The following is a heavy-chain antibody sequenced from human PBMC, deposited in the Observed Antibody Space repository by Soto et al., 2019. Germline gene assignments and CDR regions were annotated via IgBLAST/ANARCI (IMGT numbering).Heavy chain of an antibody. CDR2: ISGSGGSP. D-gene: IGHD3-3*01. CDR3: AVYNFWSGYYTIDAFDI. J-gene: IGHJ3*02. CDR1: GFTFSSYA. Sequence: GWSLRRCCAASGFTFSSYAMSLFLQAPGMWLQWVSAISGSGGSPSYADSVKGRFTISRDNSKNPLYLQMNSLRAEDTPVYYCAVYNFWSGYYTIDAFDIRGQGTMVTIS. V-gene: IGHV3-23*01.